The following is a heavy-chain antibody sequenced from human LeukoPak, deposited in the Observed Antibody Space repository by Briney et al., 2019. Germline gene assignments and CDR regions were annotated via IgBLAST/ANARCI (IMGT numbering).Heavy chain of an antibody. CDR3: ARQLYVSGSYYAPMDV. Sequence: SETLSLTCTVSGYSISSDYYWGWIRQPPGNGLEWIGSIYHSGSTYYNPSLKSRLTISVDTSKNQFSLELSSVTAADTALYFCARQLYVSGSYYAPMDVWGKGTTVTISS. CDR2: IYHSGST. J-gene: IGHJ6*03. CDR1: GYSISSDYY. D-gene: IGHD3-10*01. V-gene: IGHV4-38-2*02.